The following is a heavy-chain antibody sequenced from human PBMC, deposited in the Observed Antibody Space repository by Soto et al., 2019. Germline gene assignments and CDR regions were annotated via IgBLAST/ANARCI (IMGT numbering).Heavy chain of an antibody. D-gene: IGHD6-19*01. V-gene: IGHV4-59*01. Sequence: PSESLSHTGTVADSAIRGYYWSWIGQPPGKGLEWIGDIYYSGRTNYNPSLKSRVTISVDTSKNQFSLKLSSVTAADTAVYYCARETTEEGIAVADVTYYYVDVWGKGTTVTVSS. CDR1: DSAIRGYY. CDR2: IYYSGRT. CDR3: ARETTEEGIAVADVTYYYVDV. J-gene: IGHJ6*03.